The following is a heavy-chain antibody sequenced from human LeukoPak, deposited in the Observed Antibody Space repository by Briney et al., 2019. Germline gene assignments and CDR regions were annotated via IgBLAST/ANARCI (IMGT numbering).Heavy chain of an antibody. CDR1: GFTFSSYG. J-gene: IGHJ4*02. V-gene: IGHV3-30*02. CDR3: ARHLSGVTGYSYGRGIDY. D-gene: IGHD5-18*01. Sequence: GGSLRLSCAASGFTFSSYGMHWVRQAPGKGLEWVTFIRYDGSNKYYADSVKGRFTISRDNSKNTLYLQMNSLRTEDTALYYCARHLSGVTGYSYGRGIDYWGQGTLVTVSS. CDR2: IRYDGSNK.